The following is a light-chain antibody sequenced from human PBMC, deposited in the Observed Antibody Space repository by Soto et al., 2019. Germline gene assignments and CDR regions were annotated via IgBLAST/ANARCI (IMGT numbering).Light chain of an antibody. Sequence: IVLTQSPATLSLWPGETAVLSCRASQTVSSYLSWYQHKTGQAPRLLIYDASKRAPGIPARFSGSGSGTDFTLSISSLEPEDFAVYYCQQRATSITFGQGTRLEIE. CDR2: DAS. CDR1: QTVSSY. CDR3: QQRATSIT. J-gene: IGKJ5*01. V-gene: IGKV3-11*01.